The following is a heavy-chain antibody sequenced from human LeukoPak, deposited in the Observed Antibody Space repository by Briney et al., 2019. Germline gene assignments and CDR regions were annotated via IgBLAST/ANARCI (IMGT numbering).Heavy chain of an antibody. CDR3: AREDY. J-gene: IGHJ4*02. Sequence: SETLSLTCAVYGGSFSGYYWSWIRQPPGKGLEWIGYIYYSGSTYYNPSLKGRVTISVGTSKNQFSLKLSSVTAADTAVYYCAREDYWGQGTLVTVSS. V-gene: IGHV4-30-4*08. CDR2: IYYSGST. CDR1: GGSFSGYY.